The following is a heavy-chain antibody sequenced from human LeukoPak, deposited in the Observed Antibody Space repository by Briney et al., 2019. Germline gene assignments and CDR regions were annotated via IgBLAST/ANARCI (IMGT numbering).Heavy chain of an antibody. V-gene: IGHV4-39*07. CDR1: GGSISSRSYY. CDR2: IYYSGST. Sequence: SETLSLTCTVSGGSISSRSYYWGWIRQPPGKGLEWIGSIYYSGSTYYNPSLKSRVTISVDMSKNQFSLKLSSVTAADTAVYYCARAGSSWYYFDYWGQGTLVTVSS. CDR3: ARAGSSWYYFDY. J-gene: IGHJ4*02. D-gene: IGHD6-13*01.